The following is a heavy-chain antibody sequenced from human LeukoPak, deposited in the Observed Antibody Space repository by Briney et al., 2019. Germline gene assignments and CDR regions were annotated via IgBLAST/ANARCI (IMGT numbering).Heavy chain of an antibody. CDR2: ISSSGSTI. CDR1: GFTFSDYY. CDR3: AKAPLGFGDAFDI. V-gene: IGHV3-11*01. D-gene: IGHD3-16*01. Sequence: GGSLRLSCAASGFTFSDYYMSWIRQAPGKGLEWVSYISSSGSTIYYADSVKGRFTISRDNAKNSLYLQMNSLRAEDTALYYCAKAPLGFGDAFDIWGQGTMVTVSS. J-gene: IGHJ3*02.